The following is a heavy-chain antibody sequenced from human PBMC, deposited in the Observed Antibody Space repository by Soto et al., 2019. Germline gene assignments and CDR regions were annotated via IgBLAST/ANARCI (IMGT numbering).Heavy chain of an antibody. CDR3: ARDPVLRYFDWLLAPAHFDY. Sequence: GGSLRLSCAASGFTFSSYSMNWVRQAPGKGLEWVSSISSSSSYIYYADSVEGRFTISRDNAKNSLYLQMSSLRAEDTAVYYCARDPVLRYFDWLLAPAHFDYWGQGTLVTASS. CDR2: ISSSSSYI. V-gene: IGHV3-21*01. J-gene: IGHJ4*02. CDR1: GFTFSSYS. D-gene: IGHD3-9*01.